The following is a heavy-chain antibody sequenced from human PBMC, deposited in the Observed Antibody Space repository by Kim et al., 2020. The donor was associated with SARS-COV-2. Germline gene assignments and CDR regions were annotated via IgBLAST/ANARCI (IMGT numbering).Heavy chain of an antibody. CDR1: GGSFSGYY. Sequence: SETLSLTCAVYGGSFSGYYWSWIRQPPGKGLEWIGEINHSGSTNYNPSLKSRVTISVDTSKNQFSLKLSSVTAADTAVYYCARGDSRIQLWGTSVGTIDYWGQGTLVTVSS. CDR3: ARGDSRIQLWGTSVGTIDY. CDR2: INHSGST. D-gene: IGHD5-18*01. V-gene: IGHV4-34*01. J-gene: IGHJ4*02.